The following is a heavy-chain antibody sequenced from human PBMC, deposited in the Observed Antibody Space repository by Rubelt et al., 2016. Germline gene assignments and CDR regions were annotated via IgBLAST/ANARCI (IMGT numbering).Heavy chain of an antibody. D-gene: IGHD3-22*01. V-gene: IGHV4-34*01. CDR2: INHSGST. CDR3: ARGKEGLGVTMMDY. Sequence: QVQLQQWGAGLLKPSETLSFTCAVYGGSFSGYYWSWIRQPPGKGLEWIGEINHSGSTNYNPSLKSRVTISVDTSKNQFSLKLSSVTAADTAVYYCARGKEGLGVTMMDYWGQGTLVTVSS. CDR1: GGSFSGYY. J-gene: IGHJ4*02.